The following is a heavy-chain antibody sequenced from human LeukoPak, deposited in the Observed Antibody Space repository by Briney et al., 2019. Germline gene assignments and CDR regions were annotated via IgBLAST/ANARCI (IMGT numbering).Heavy chain of an antibody. CDR2: IYSSGST. CDR1: GGSISSYY. CDR3: ARRRSGSGWYYYFDY. J-gene: IGHJ4*02. D-gene: IGHD6-19*01. V-gene: IGHV4-59*08. Sequence: MASEALSLTCTVSGGSISSYYWSWIRQPPGKGLEWVGYIYSSGSTNYNPSLKSRLIISVDTSKNQFSLKLSSVTAADTAVYYCARRRSGSGWYYYFDYWGQGTLVTVSS.